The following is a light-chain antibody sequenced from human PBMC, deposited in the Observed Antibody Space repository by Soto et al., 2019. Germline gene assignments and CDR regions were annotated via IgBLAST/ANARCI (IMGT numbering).Light chain of an antibody. J-gene: IGKJ1*01. CDR1: QSISNY. CDR3: QESYSSPPT. V-gene: IGKV1-39*01. Sequence: DIPMTQSPFSLSAFVGDRVTITCRASQSISNYVNWYQQKPGRAPKLLIYAASSLQSGVPSRFSGSGSGTDFTLTISSLQPEDYAAYYCQESYSSPPTFGQGTKVEIK. CDR2: AAS.